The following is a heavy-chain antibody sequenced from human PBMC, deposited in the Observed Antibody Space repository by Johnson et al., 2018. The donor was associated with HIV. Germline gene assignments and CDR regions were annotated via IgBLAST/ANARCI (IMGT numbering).Heavy chain of an antibody. D-gene: IGHD5-18*01. Sequence: EVQLVESGGGVVPPGESLRLSCAPSGFTFSRHPMHWVRQAPGKGLEHVATIASLGDNTYYADSVQGRFTISRDNFKNMLYLQMGSVRPDDTAVYYCARRRDTLNIWQESFDVWGQGTVVTVSS. J-gene: IGHJ3*01. V-gene: IGHV3-64*07. CDR2: IASLGDNT. CDR1: GFTFSRHP. CDR3: ARRRDTLNIWQESFDV.